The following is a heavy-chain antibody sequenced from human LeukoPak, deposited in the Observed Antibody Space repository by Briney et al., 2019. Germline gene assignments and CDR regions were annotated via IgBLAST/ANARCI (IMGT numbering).Heavy chain of an antibody. J-gene: IGHJ4*02. Sequence: SVKVSCKASGGTFSSYAISWVRQAPGQGLEWMGGIIPIFGTANYAQKFQGRVTVTRDTSTSTVHMELSGLRSEDTAVYYCARDQEAFDYWGQGTLVTVSS. CDR3: ARDQEAFDY. V-gene: IGHV1-69*05. CDR1: GGTFSSYA. CDR2: IIPIFGTA.